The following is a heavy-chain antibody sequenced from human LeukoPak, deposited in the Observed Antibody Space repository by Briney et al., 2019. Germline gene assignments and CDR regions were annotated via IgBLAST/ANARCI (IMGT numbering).Heavy chain of an antibody. CDR3: ARNVDTAMKVLGDAFDI. CDR2: IYCSGST. J-gene: IGHJ3*02. V-gene: IGHV4-59*01. CDR1: GGSISSYY. Sequence: SETLSLTCTVSGGSISSYYWSWIRQPPGKGLEWIGYIYCSGSTNYNPSLKSRVTISVDTSKNQFSLKLSSVTAADTAVYYCARNVDTAMKVLGDAFDIWGQGTMVTVSS. D-gene: IGHD5-18*01.